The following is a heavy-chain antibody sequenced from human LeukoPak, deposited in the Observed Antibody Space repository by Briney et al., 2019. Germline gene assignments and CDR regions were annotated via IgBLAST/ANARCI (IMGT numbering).Heavy chain of an antibody. CDR1: GGTFTSYA. Sequence: ASVTVSFTASGGTFTSYAISWVPQAPGQGHEWMGGIIPIFGTANYAQKFQGRVTITADESTSTAYMELSSLRSEDTAVYYCARDRSYYGSGSMGYYYYYGMDVWGKGTTVTVSS. V-gene: IGHV1-69*13. CDR2: IIPIFGTA. D-gene: IGHD3-10*01. J-gene: IGHJ6*04. CDR3: ARDRSYYGSGSMGYYYYYGMDV.